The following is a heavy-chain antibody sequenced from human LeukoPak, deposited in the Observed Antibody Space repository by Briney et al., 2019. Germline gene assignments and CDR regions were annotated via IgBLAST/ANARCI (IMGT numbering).Heavy chain of an antibody. D-gene: IGHD3-10*01. CDR2: IDWDDDK. V-gene: IGHV2-70*11. CDR3: ARIRYGSGSWGYYYYYGMDV. CDR1: GFSLSTSGMC. Sequence: SGPTLVKPTQTLTLTFTFSGFSLSTSGMCVSWIRQPPGKALEWLARIDWDDDKYYSTSLKTRLTISKDTSKNQVVLTMTNMDPVDTATYYCARIRYGSGSWGYYYYYGMDVWGQGTTVTVSS. J-gene: IGHJ6*02.